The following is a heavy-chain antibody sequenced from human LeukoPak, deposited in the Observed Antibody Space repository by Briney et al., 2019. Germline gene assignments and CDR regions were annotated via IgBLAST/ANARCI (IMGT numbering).Heavy chain of an antibody. CDR2: ISGYNGNT. V-gene: IGHV1-18*01. CDR3: ARVSPYAQWLAPGYYYGMDV. Sequence: GASVKVSCKGSGYTFTSYGISWVRQAPGQGLEWMGWISGYNGNTNYAQKLQGRVTMTTDTSTSTAYMELRSLRSDDTAVYYCARVSPYAQWLAPGYYYGMDVWGQGTTVTVSS. D-gene: IGHD6-19*01. J-gene: IGHJ6*02. CDR1: GYTFTSYG.